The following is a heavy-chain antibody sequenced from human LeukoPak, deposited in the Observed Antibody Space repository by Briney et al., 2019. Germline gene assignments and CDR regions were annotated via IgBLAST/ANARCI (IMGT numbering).Heavy chain of an antibody. CDR2: IYYSGST. J-gene: IGHJ4*02. Sequence: SETLSLTCTVSGGSISSYYWSWNRQPPGKGLEWIGYIYYSGSTNYNPSLESRVTVSLGKSKNQLSLNLTSVTAADTAVYYCSRENGAFSPFGYWGQGILVTV. D-gene: IGHD2-8*01. CDR3: SRENGAFSPFGY. CDR1: GGSISSYY. V-gene: IGHV4-59*12.